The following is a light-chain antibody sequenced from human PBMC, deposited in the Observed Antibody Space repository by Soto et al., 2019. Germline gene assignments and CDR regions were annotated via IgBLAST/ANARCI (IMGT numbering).Light chain of an antibody. V-gene: IGKV3-15*01. Sequence: EIVMTQSPAALSVSPGEGATLSCRASQSVSSKLAWYQQKPGQAPRLLIHGATTRATGIPARFSGSGSGTEFTLTISSLQSEDFAVYYCQQYNNWPRTFGQGTKVDI. CDR2: GAT. CDR3: QQYNNWPRT. J-gene: IGKJ1*01. CDR1: QSVSSK.